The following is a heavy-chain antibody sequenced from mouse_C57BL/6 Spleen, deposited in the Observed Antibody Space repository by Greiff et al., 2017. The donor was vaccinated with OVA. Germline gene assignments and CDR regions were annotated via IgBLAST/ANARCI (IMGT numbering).Heavy chain of an antibody. Sequence: VQLHQSGAELVKPGASVKISCKASGYAFSSYWMNWVKQRPGKGLAWIGQIYPGDGDTNYNGKFKGKATLTADKSSSTAYMQLSSLTSEDSAVYFCARLDYDYDYYAMDYWGQGTSVTVSS. CDR1: GYAFSSYW. D-gene: IGHD2-4*01. J-gene: IGHJ4*01. CDR3: ARLDYDYDYYAMDY. CDR2: IYPGDGDT. V-gene: IGHV1-80*01.